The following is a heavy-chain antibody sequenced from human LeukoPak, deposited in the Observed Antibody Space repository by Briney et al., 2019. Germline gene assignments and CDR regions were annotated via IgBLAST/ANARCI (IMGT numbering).Heavy chain of an antibody. Sequence: GGSLRLSCVGSGFTFSSYWMTWVRQAPGKGLEWVANIKQDGSEKYYVDSVEGRFTISRDNGKNSLYLQMNSLRVEDTAVYYCARAKIPIQLWSLFDLWGQGTLVTVSS. CDR3: ARAKIPIQLWSLFDL. CDR1: GFTFSSYW. J-gene: IGHJ4*02. V-gene: IGHV3-7*01. D-gene: IGHD5-18*01. CDR2: IKQDGSEK.